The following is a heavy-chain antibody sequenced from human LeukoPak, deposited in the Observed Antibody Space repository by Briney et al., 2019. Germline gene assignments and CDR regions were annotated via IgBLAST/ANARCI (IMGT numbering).Heavy chain of an antibody. V-gene: IGHV4-31*03. D-gene: IGHD4-23*01. CDR2: IYYSGST. Sequence: MSSETLSLTCTVSGGSISSGGYYWSWIRQHPGKGLEWIGYIYYSGSTYHNPSLESRVTISVDTSKNQFSLKLSSVTAADTAVYYCARDGGDGGRAFDIWGQGTMVTVSS. CDR1: GGSISSGGYY. J-gene: IGHJ3*02. CDR3: ARDGGDGGRAFDI.